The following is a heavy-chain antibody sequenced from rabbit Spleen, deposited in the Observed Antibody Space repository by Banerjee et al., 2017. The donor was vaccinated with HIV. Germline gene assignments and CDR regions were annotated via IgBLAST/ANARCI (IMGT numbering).Heavy chain of an antibody. V-gene: IGHV1S40*01. CDR2: INIVTGKS. Sequence: QSLEESGGDLVKPGASLTLTCTASGLDFSSSYWICWVRQAPGKGLEWIACINIVTGKSVYASWAKGRFMMSRTSSTTVTLQMTSLTAADTATYFCAREGGIVVAGAFDLWGPGTLVT. D-gene: IGHD4-1*01. CDR3: AREGGIVVAGAFDL. J-gene: IGHJ4*01. CDR1: GLDFSSSYW.